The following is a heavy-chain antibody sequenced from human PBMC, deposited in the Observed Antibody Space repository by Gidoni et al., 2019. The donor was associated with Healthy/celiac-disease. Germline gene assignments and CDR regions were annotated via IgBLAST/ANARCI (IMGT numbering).Heavy chain of an antibody. V-gene: IGHV3-30-3*01. CDR3: TSHSSPDY. Sequence: QVQLVASGGGVVQPGRSLILSCAASGFPFSRYAMHWVRQAPGQGLECVAVISFDGSNKYYADSVKGRFTISRDNSKDTLYLQMNSLRVEDTAVYYCTSHSSPDYWGRGTRVTVSS. CDR2: ISFDGSNK. J-gene: IGHJ4*02. CDR1: GFPFSRYA. D-gene: IGHD6-13*01.